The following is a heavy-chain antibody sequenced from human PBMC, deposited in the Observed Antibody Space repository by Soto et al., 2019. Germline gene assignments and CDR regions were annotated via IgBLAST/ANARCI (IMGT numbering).Heavy chain of an antibody. D-gene: IGHD6-13*01. CDR3: ADSSTRCDY. J-gene: IGHJ4*02. CDR2: ISGSGGST. Sequence: EAQLLESGGGLVQPGGSLRLSCAASGFTFSSYAMSWVRQAPGKGLEWVSAISGSGGSTYYADSVKGRFTISRDNSKNTLYLQMNGLRAEDAAVYYCADSSTRCDYWGQGTLVTVSS. V-gene: IGHV3-23*01. CDR1: GFTFSSYA.